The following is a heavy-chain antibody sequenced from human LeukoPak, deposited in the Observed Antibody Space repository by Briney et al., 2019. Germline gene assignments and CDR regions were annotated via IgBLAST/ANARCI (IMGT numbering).Heavy chain of an antibody. V-gene: IGHV4-59*01. J-gene: IGHJ6*03. Sequence: PSETLSLTCTVSGGSISSYYWSWIRQPPGKGLEWIGYIYYSGSTNYNPSLKSRVTISVDTSKNQFSLKLSSVTPADTAVYYCAKYCPKVEPPDYMDVWGKGTTVTVS. CDR1: GGSISSYY. CDR3: AKYCPKVEPPDYMDV. CDR2: IYYSGST. D-gene: IGHD1-26*01.